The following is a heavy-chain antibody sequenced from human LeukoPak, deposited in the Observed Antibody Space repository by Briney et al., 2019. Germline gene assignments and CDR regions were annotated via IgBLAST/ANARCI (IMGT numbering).Heavy chain of an antibody. J-gene: IGHJ6*02. V-gene: IGHV1-18*01. CDR2: MSAYNGNT. CDR1: GYTFTSYG. Sequence: ASVKVSCKSSGYTFTSYGISWVRQAPGQGLEWMGWMSAYNGNTKYAQKLQGRVTMTTDTSTSTAYMELRTLRSDDTAVYYCARDGRGTWHHYYSYNGMDVWGQGTTVTVSS. CDR3: ARDGRGTWHHYYSYNGMDV. D-gene: IGHD5-24*01.